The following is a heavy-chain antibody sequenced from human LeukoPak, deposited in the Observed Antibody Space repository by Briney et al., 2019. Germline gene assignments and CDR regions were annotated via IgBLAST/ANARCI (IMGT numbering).Heavy chain of an antibody. CDR2: IYYSGST. V-gene: IGHV4-39*01. J-gene: IGHJ6*03. Sequence: SETLSLTCTVSGGSISSSSYYWGWIRQPPGKGLEWIGSIYYSGSTYYNPSLKSRVSISVDTSKNQFSLKLSSVTAADTAVYYCARGYYYYMDVWGKGTTVTVSS. CDR3: ARGYYYYMDV. CDR1: GGSISSSSYY.